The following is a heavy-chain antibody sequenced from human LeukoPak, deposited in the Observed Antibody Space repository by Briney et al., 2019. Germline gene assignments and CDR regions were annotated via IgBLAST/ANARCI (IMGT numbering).Heavy chain of an antibody. CDR3: ARDAGYCSGGSCYPPGLGWFDP. Sequence: GASVKVSCKASGYTLTGYYMHWVRQAPGQGLEWMGWINPNSGGTNYARKFQGRVTMTRDTSISTAYMELSRLRSDDTAVYYCARDAGYCSGGSCYPPGLGWFDPWGQGTLVTVSS. CDR2: INPNSGGT. J-gene: IGHJ5*02. V-gene: IGHV1-2*02. D-gene: IGHD2-15*01. CDR1: GYTLTGYY.